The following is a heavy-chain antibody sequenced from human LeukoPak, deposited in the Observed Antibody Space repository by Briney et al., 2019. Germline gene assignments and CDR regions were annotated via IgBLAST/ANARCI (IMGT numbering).Heavy chain of an antibody. J-gene: IGHJ4*02. Sequence: SETLSLTCSVSGGSISSYSWTWIRQPAGKGLEWIGRIYATGSRNYNPSLKSRVTMSVDTSKSQFSLNLSSVTAADTAVYYCARAPAGSSKYEYWGQGILVTVSS. V-gene: IGHV4-4*07. CDR3: ARAPAGSSKYEY. D-gene: IGHD6-13*01. CDR1: GGSISSYS. CDR2: IYATGSR.